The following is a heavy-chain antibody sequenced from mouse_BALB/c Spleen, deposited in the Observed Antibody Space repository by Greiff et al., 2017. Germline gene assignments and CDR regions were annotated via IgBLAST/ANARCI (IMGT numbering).Heavy chain of an antibody. V-gene: IGHV1-18*01. J-gene: IGHJ1*01. Sequence: EVQLQESGPELVKPGASMKISCKASGYSFTGYTMNWVKQSHGKNLEWIGLINPYNGGTSYNQKFKGKATLTVDKSSSTAYMELLSLTSEDSAVYYCACYYGSSEWYFDVWGAGTTVTVSS. CDR2: INPYNGGT. D-gene: IGHD1-1*01. CDR3: ACYYGSSEWYFDV. CDR1: GYSFTGYT.